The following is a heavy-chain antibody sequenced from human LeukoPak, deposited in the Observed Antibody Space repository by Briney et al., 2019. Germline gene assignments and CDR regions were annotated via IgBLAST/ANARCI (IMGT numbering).Heavy chain of an antibody. CDR1: GGSFSGYY. CDR3: ARGGPNPIYDHYLDV. V-gene: IGHV4-34*01. Sequence: PSETLSLTCAVYGGSFSGYYWSWIRQPPGKGLEWIGEINHSGSTNYNPSLKSRVTISVDTSKNQFSLKLSSVTAADTAVYYCARGGPNPIYDHYLDVWGKGTPVIVSS. J-gene: IGHJ6*03. CDR2: INHSGST.